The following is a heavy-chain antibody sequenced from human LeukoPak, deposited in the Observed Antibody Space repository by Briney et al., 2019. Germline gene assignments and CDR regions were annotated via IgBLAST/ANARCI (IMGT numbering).Heavy chain of an antibody. V-gene: IGHV1-46*01. CDR1: GYTFTSYY. CDR3: ATIGYCSSTSCPTPDDAFIS. Sequence: ASVKVSCKASGYTFTSYYMHWVRQAPGQGLEWMGIINPSGGSTSYAQKFQGRVTMTRDTSTSTVYMELSSLRSEDTAVYYCATIGYCSSTSCPTPDDAFISGAKGQWSPSLQ. CDR2: INPSGGST. J-gene: IGHJ3*02. D-gene: IGHD2-2*01.